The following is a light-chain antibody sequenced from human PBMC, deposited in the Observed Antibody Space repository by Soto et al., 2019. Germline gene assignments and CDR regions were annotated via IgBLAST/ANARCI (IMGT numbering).Light chain of an antibody. CDR2: DVS. CDR3: SSFTRSSTPYV. CDR1: SSDVGGYNY. V-gene: IGLV2-14*03. J-gene: IGLJ1*01. Sequence: QSVLTQPASVSGSPGQSITISCTGTSSDVGGYNYVSWYQQYPGKAPKLMIYDVSNRPSGVSNRFSGSKSGNTASLTISGLQAEDEADYYCSSFTRSSTPYVFGTGTNVTVL.